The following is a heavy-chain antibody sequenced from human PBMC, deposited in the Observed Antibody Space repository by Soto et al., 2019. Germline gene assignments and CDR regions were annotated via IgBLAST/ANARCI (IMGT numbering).Heavy chain of an antibody. CDR2: ISSNGGST. D-gene: IGHD2-15*01. CDR1: GFTFSSYA. Sequence: GSLRLSCAASGFTFSSYAMHWVRQAPGKGLEYVSAISSNGGSTYYANSVKGRFTISRDNSKNTLYLQMGSLRAEDMAVYYCARDSPLHYCSGGSCPFDPWGQGTLVTAPQ. CDR3: ARDSPLHYCSGGSCPFDP. J-gene: IGHJ5*02. V-gene: IGHV3-64*01.